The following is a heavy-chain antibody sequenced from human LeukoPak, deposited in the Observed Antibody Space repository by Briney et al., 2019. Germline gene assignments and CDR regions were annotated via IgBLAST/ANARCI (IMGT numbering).Heavy chain of an antibody. Sequence: GGSLRLSCAASGFTVSSNYMSWVRQAPGKGVGGGSVIYSGGSTYYADSVKGRFTISRDNSKNTLYLQMNSLRAEDTAVYYCARGLGYSSGWYFDYWGQGTLVTVSS. CDR3: ARGLGYSSGWYFDY. J-gene: IGHJ4*02. D-gene: IGHD6-19*01. CDR1: GFTVSSNY. V-gene: IGHV3-66*02. CDR2: IYSGGST.